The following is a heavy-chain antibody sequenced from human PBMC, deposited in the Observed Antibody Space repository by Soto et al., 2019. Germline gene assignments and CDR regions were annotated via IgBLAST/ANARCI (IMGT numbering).Heavy chain of an antibody. J-gene: IGHJ5*02. CDR1: GFNFNRFG. CDR2: ISYDGSNK. CDR3: AKRTYYDLFDP. Sequence: GGSMRLSCAAAGFNFNRFGMHWVRQAPGKGLEWVAVISYDGSNKYYADSVKGRFTISRDNSKNTLYLQMNSLRAEDTAVYYCAKRTYYDLFDPWGQGTLVTVSS. V-gene: IGHV3-30*18. D-gene: IGHD3-3*01.